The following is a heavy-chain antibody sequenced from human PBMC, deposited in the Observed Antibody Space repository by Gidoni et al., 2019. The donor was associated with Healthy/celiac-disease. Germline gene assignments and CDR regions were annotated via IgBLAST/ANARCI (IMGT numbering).Heavy chain of an antibody. Sequence: EVQLVESGGGLVQPGGSLRLSCAASGFTFSSYAMHWVRQAPGKGLEYVSAISSNGGSTYYANSVKGRFTISRDNSKNTLYLQMGSLRAEDMAVYYCARVAVAGYFDYWGQGTLVTVSS. J-gene: IGHJ4*02. CDR1: GFTFSSYA. V-gene: IGHV3-64*01. D-gene: IGHD6-19*01. CDR3: ARVAVAGYFDY. CDR2: ISSNGGST.